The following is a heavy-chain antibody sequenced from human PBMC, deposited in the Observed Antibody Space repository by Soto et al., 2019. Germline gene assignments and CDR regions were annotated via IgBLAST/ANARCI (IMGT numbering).Heavy chain of an antibody. CDR3: ARQYYDVWRGPKGGMDV. Sequence: ASVKVSCKASGYTFTSYAMHWVRQAPGQRLEWMGWINAGNGNTKYSQKFQGRVTITRDTSASTAYMELRRLRSEVTAVYYCARQYYDVWRGPKGGMDVWGQGTTVTVS. CDR2: INAGNGNT. D-gene: IGHD3-3*01. V-gene: IGHV1-3*01. J-gene: IGHJ6*02. CDR1: GYTFTSYA.